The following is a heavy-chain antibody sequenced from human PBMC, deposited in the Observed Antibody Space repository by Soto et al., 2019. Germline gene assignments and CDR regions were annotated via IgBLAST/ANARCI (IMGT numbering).Heavy chain of an antibody. J-gene: IGHJ4*02. CDR1: GFAFNNYG. CDR2: ISKSDYT. D-gene: IGHD2-2*01. V-gene: IGHV3-21*01. Sequence: GGSLRLSCTVSGFAFNNYGINWVRQAPGKGLEWVSSISKSDYTYYSDSVRGRFAISRDNAKSSVSLQMNTLRVEDTAVYYCAREDSIIIPAVSDFWGQGTLVTVSS. CDR3: AREDSIIIPAVSDF.